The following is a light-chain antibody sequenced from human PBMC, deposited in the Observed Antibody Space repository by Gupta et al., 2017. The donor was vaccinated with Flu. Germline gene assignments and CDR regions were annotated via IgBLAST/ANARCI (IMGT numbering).Light chain of an antibody. V-gene: IGLV3-21*01. CDR2: DDA. Sequence: GQTARITRDGDNVRSRTVHWYHNRPGPAPVLVISDDAGRPSGSPERFSGSNSRTTASLNISRVEAGDEADYYCQGWDSSSDHVVFGGGTKLTVL. J-gene: IGLJ3*02. CDR1: NVRSRT. CDR3: QGWDSSSDHVV.